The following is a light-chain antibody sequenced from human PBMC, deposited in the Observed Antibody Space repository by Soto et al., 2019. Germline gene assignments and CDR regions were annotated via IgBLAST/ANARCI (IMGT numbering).Light chain of an antibody. Sequence: DIQMTQSPSSLSASVADRVTITCRASQSISSYLNWYQQKPGKAPKLLIYAASSLQTGVPSRFSGSGSATDFTLTISSLQPEDFATYYCQQSYSTPRTFGQGTKVEIK. CDR3: QQSYSTPRT. CDR1: QSISSY. J-gene: IGKJ1*01. CDR2: AAS. V-gene: IGKV1-39*01.